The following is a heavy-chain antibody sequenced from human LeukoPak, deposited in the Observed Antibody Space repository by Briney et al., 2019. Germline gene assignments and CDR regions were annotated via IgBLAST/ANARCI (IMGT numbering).Heavy chain of an antibody. V-gene: IGHV3-30*03. Sequence: GRSLRLSCAASGFTFSSYGMHWVRQAPGKGLEWVAVISYDGSNKYYADSVKGRFTISRDNSKNTLYLQMNSLRAEDTAVYYCARESASSWTGNWFDPWGQGTLVTVSS. CDR3: ARESASSWTGNWFDP. J-gene: IGHJ5*02. CDR2: ISYDGSNK. D-gene: IGHD6-13*01. CDR1: GFTFSSYG.